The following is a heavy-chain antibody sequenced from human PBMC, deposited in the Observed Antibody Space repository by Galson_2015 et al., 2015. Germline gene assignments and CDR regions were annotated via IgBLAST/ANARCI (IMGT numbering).Heavy chain of an antibody. CDR2: INHSGST. CDR1: GGSFSVSS. V-gene: IGHV4-34*01. J-gene: IGHJ4*01. D-gene: IGHD2-2*01. Sequence: SETLSLTCAVYGGSFSVSSWSWVRQPPGKGLEWIGEINHSGSTNYNPSLKSRVTISRDTSKNQFSLNLSSVTAADTAVYYCARGSRHFPIIPPAKSKAPFDYWGQGTLVTVS. CDR3: ARGSRHFPIIPPAKSKAPFDY.